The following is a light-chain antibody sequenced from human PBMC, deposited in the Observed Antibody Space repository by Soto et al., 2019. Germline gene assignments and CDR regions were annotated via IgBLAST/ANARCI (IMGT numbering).Light chain of an antibody. CDR2: DAS. Sequence: EIVLTQSPATLSLSPGERATLSCRASQSVSSYLAWYQQKPGQAPSLLIYDASNRATGIPARFSGSGSGTDFTLTIRSLEPEDFAVYYCQQRSNGLTFGGGTKVDIK. CDR3: QQRSNGLT. J-gene: IGKJ4*01. CDR1: QSVSSY. V-gene: IGKV3-11*01.